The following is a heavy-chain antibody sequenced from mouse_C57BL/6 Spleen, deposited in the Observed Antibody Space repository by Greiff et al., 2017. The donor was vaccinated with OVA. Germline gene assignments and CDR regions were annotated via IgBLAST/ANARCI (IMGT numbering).Heavy chain of an antibody. J-gene: IGHJ1*03. D-gene: IGHD1-1*01. V-gene: IGHV5-4*03. Sequence: EVKLVESGGGLVKPGGSLKLSCAASGFTFSSYAMSWVRQTPEKRLEWVATISDGGSYTYYPDNVKGRFTISRDNAKNNLYLQMSHLKSEDTAMYYCARSVYYGGYFDVWGTGTTVTVSS. CDR3: ARSVYYGGYFDV. CDR2: ISDGGSYT. CDR1: GFTFSSYA.